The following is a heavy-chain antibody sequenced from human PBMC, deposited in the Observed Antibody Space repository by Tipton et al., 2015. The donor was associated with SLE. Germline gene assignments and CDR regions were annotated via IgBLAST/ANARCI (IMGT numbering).Heavy chain of an antibody. CDR1: GGSFSGYY. D-gene: IGHD2-15*01. CDR3: ARLVAATQVDAFDI. Sequence: TLSLTCAVYGGSFSGYYWSWIRQPPGKGLEWIGEINHSGSTNYNPSLKSRVTISVDTSKNQFSLKLSSVTAADTAVYYCARLVAATQVDAFDIWGQGTMVSVSS. CDR2: INHSGST. V-gene: IGHV4-34*01. J-gene: IGHJ3*02.